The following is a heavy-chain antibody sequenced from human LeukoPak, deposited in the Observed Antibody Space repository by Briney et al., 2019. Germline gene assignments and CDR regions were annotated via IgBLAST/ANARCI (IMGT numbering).Heavy chain of an antibody. CDR1: GFTFSSHW. Sequence: GGSLRLSCAASGFTFSSHWMDWVRQAPGKGLEWVANVNPDGSVKHYVDSVKGRFTISRGNTKNSLYLEMNSLRAEDTAVYYCAKNFGWQQSDYWGQGTLVTVSS. V-gene: IGHV3-7*01. D-gene: IGHD5-24*01. CDR2: VNPDGSVK. J-gene: IGHJ4*02. CDR3: AKNFGWQQSDY.